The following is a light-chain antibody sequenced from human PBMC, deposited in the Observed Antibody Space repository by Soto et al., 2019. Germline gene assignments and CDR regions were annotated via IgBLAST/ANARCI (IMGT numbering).Light chain of an antibody. V-gene: IGLV2-14*01. J-gene: IGLJ1*01. Sequence: QSALTQPASVSGSPGQSITISCTGTSSDVGGYNYVSWYQQHPGKAPKLMIYEVSNRPSGVSNRLSGSKSGNTASLPISGRQAEDEADYYCSSYTSSSTQVFGTGTKLTVL. CDR1: SSDVGGYNY. CDR2: EVS. CDR3: SSYTSSSTQV.